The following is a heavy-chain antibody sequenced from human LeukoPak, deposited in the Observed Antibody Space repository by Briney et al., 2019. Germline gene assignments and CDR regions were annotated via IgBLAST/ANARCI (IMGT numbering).Heavy chain of an antibody. D-gene: IGHD3-10*01. Sequence: PGGSLRLSCAASGFTFSSYGMHWVRHAPGKGLELVAVISYDGSNKYYADSVKGRFTISRDNSKNTLYLQMNSLRAEDTAVYYCAKLPRFGELLPLDYWGQGTLVTVSS. J-gene: IGHJ4*02. CDR3: AKLPRFGELLPLDY. V-gene: IGHV3-30*18. CDR2: ISYDGSNK. CDR1: GFTFSSYG.